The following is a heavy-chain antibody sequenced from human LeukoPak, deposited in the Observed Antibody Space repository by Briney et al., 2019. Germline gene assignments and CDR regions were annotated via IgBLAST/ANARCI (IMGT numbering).Heavy chain of an antibody. J-gene: IGHJ3*02. V-gene: IGHV3-21*01. Sequence: SGGSLRLSCAASGFTFSSYSMNWVRQAPGKGLEWVSSISSSSSYIYYADSVKGRFTISRGNAKNSLYLQMNSLRAEDTAVYYCASTSWGVPAAKGAFDIWGQGTMVTVSS. D-gene: IGHD2-2*01. CDR2: ISSSSSYI. CDR1: GFTFSSYS. CDR3: ASTSWGVPAAKGAFDI.